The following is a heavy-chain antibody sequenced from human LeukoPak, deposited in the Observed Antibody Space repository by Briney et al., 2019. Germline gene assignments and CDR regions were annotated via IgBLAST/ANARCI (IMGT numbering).Heavy chain of an antibody. CDR3: AAEDYYVSGYEY. CDR1: GFTFSSYG. Sequence: GGSLRLSCAPSGFTFSSYGMHWVRQAPGKGLEWVAVIWYDGSNKYYADSVNGRFTVSRDNSKNTLYLQMNSLRAEDTAVYHCAAEDYYVSGYEYWGQGTLVTVSS. CDR2: IWYDGSNK. V-gene: IGHV3-33*01. J-gene: IGHJ4*02. D-gene: IGHD3-10*01.